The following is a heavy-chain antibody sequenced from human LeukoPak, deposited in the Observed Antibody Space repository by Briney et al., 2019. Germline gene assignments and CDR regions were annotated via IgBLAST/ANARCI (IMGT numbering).Heavy chain of an antibody. Sequence: ASVKVSCKASGYTFTGYYMHWVRQAPGQGLEWMGWINPNSGGTNYAQKFQGRVTMTRDTSISTAYMELSRLRSDDTAVYYCARGFYSGSYYAVNAFDIWGQGTMVTVSS. D-gene: IGHD1-26*01. CDR1: GYTFTGYY. CDR3: ARGFYSGSYYAVNAFDI. J-gene: IGHJ3*02. V-gene: IGHV1-2*02. CDR2: INPNSGGT.